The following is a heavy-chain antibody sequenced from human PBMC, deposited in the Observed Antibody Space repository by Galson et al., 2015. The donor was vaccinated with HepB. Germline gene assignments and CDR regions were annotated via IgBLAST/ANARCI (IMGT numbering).Heavy chain of an antibody. D-gene: IGHD3-10*01. V-gene: IGHV4-31*03. Sequence: TLSLTCTVSGGSISSGGYYWSWIRQHPGKGLEWIGYIYYSGSTYYNPSLKSRVTISVDTSKNQFSLKLSSVTAADTAVYYCARVSRGRLSMDVWGKGTTVAVSS. CDR1: GGSISSGGYY. CDR3: ARVSRGRLSMDV. CDR2: IYYSGST. J-gene: IGHJ6*03.